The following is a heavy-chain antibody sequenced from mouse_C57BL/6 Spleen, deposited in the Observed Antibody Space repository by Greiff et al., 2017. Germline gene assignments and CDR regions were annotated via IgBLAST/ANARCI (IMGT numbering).Heavy chain of an antibody. Sequence: DVQLQESGGDLVKPGGSLTLSCAASGFTFSSYGMSWVRQTPDKRLEWVATISSGGSYNYYPDSVKGRFTISRDNAKNTLYLQMSSLKSEDTAMYYCARQGSRNWYFDVWGTGTTVTVSS. V-gene: IGHV5-6*01. CDR2: ISSGGSYN. D-gene: IGHD1-1*01. J-gene: IGHJ1*03. CDR3: ARQGSRNWYFDV. CDR1: GFTFSSYG.